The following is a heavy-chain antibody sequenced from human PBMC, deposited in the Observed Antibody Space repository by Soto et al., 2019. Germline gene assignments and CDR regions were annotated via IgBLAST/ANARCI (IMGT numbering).Heavy chain of an antibody. J-gene: IGHJ4*02. V-gene: IGHV1-3*05. Sequence: QVQLVQSGAEEKKPGASVKVSCKAAGYTFIGYAMHWVRQAPGQRLEWMGWINAGNGNAKYSQKFQGRVTITRDTSASTAYMELRSLRSEDTAVYYCARAVAVPAAFDYWGQGTLVTVSS. CDR2: INAGNGNA. CDR1: GYTFIGYA. CDR3: ARAVAVPAAFDY. D-gene: IGHD6-19*01.